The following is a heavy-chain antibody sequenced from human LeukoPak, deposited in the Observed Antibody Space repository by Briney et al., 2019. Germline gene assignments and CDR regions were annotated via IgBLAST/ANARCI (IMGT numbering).Heavy chain of an antibody. J-gene: IGHJ5*02. CDR1: GGSISSSSYY. CDR3: ARDNEVAVAGVWFDP. CDR2: IYYSGST. D-gene: IGHD6-19*01. V-gene: IGHV4-39*07. Sequence: PSGTLSLTCTVSGGSISSSSYYWGWIRQPPGKGLEWIGSIYYSGSTYYNPSLKSRVTISVDTSKNQFSLKLSSVTAADPAVYYCARDNEVAVAGVWFDPWGQGTLVTVSS.